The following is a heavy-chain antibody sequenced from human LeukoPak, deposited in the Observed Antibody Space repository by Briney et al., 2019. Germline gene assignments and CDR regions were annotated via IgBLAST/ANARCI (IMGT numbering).Heavy chain of an antibody. CDR3: ARCGSGSYPPFGFFPPHYGMDV. V-gene: IGHV4-38-2*02. D-gene: IGHD3-10*01. J-gene: IGHJ6*02. Sequence: SETLSLTCTVSGYSISSGYYWGWIRQPPGKGLEWIGSIYHSGSTYYNPSLKSRVTISVDTSKNQFSLKLSSVTAADTAVYYCARCGSGSYPPFGFFPPHYGMDVWGQGTTVTVSS. CDR2: IYHSGST. CDR1: GYSISSGYY.